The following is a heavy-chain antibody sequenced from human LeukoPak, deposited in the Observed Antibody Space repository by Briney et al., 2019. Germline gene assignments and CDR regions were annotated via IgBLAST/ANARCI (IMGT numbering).Heavy chain of an antibody. V-gene: IGHV3-48*04. J-gene: IGHJ6*03. Sequence: GGSQTLSCAASGFTFSSYSLNWVRQTPGKGLEWVSYISSDSRMVNYADSVKGRFAIYRDNAKNSLYLQMNSLRVEDTAVYYCVRDYCCPGPNMDVWGKGTTVTVSS. CDR2: ISSDSRMV. D-gene: IGHD3-10*02. CDR1: GFTFSSYS. CDR3: VRDYCCPGPNMDV.